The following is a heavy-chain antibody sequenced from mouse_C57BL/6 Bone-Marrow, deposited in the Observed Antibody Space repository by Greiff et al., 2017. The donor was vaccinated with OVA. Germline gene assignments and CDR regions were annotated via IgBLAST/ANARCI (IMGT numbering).Heavy chain of an antibody. Sequence: VQLQQSGPELVKPGASVKISCKASGYTFTDYYMNWVKQSHGKSLEWIGDINPNNGGTSYNQKFKGKATLTVDTSSSTAYMELRSLTSEDSAVYYCARRGGGTLDYWGQGTTLTVSS. J-gene: IGHJ2*01. CDR1: GYTFTDYY. D-gene: IGHD4-1*01. V-gene: IGHV1-26*01. CDR3: ARRGGGTLDY. CDR2: INPNNGGT.